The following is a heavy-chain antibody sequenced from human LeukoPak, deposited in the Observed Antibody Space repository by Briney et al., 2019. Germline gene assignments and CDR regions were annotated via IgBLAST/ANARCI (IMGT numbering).Heavy chain of an antibody. J-gene: IGHJ4*02. V-gene: IGHV4-38-2*02. CDR2: IFQSGTT. CDR1: GYSISSGYY. D-gene: IGHD3-10*01. Sequence: SETLSLTCTVSGYSISSGYYRGWIRQPPGKGLEWIGSIFQSGTTYYNPILKSRVTISLDTSKNQFSLKLTSVTAADTAVYYCARQRGIRSGLDYWGQRTLVTVSS. CDR3: ARQRGIRSGLDY.